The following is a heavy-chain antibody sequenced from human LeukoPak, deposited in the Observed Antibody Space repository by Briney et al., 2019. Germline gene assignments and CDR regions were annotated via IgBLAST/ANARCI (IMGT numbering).Heavy chain of an antibody. CDR3: ARSLRYFDSELDY. Sequence: ASVKVSCKASGYIFTNHYMHWVRQAPGQGLEWMGWISAYNGNTNYAQKLQGRVTMTTDTSTSTAYMELRSLRSDDTAVYYCARSLRYFDSELDYWGQGTLVTVSS. J-gene: IGHJ4*02. V-gene: IGHV1-18*01. CDR1: GYIFTNHY. D-gene: IGHD3-9*01. CDR2: ISAYNGNT.